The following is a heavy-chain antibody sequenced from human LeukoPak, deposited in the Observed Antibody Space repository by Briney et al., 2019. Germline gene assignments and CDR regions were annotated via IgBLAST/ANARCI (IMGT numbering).Heavy chain of an antibody. CDR3: ARYSGLNGDYFDY. CDR1: GGSISNYY. V-gene: IGHV4-59*08. J-gene: IGHJ4*02. Sequence: SETLSLTCTVSGGSISNYYWGWIRQPPGKGLEWIGYIYYNGNTNYNPSLKSRVTISVDTSKNQFSLKLTSVTAADTAVYYCARYSGLNGDYFDYRGQGTLVTVSS. D-gene: IGHD2-21*01. CDR2: IYYNGNT.